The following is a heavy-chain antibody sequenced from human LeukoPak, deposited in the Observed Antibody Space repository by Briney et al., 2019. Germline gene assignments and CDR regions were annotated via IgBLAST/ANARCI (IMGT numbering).Heavy chain of an antibody. V-gene: IGHV4-34*01. Sequence: SETLSLTCAVYGGSFSGYYWSWIRQPPGKGLEWIGEINHSGSTNYNPSLKSRVTISVDTSKNQFSLKLSSVTAADTAVYYCAGGDHSSGWRFDYWGQGTLVTVSS. CDR2: INHSGST. CDR3: AGGDHSSGWRFDY. CDR1: GGSFSGYY. J-gene: IGHJ4*02. D-gene: IGHD6-19*01.